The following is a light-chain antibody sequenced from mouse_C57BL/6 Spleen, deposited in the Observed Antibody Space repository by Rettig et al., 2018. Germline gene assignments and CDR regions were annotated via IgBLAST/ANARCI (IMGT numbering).Light chain of an antibody. V-gene: IGKV5-39*01. Sequence: VMTQSPATLSVTPGDRVSLSCRASQSISDYLHWYQQKSHESPRLLIKYASQSISGIPSRFSGSGSGSDFTLSINSVEPEDVGVYYCQNGHSFPLTFGAGTKLELK. CDR3: QNGHSFPLT. CDR1: QSISDY. CDR2: YAS. J-gene: IGKJ5*01.